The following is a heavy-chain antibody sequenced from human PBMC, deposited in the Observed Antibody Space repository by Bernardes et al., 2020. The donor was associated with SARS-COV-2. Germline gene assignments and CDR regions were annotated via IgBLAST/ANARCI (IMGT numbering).Heavy chain of an antibody. D-gene: IGHD5-12*01. J-gene: IGHJ4*02. Sequence: GSLRLSCAASGFTFSSYSMNWVRQAPGKGLEWVSSISSSSSYIYYADSVKGRFTISRDNAKNSLYLQMNSQRAEDTAVYYCARDPTSGWLQPDYWGQGTLVTVSS. CDR3: ARDPTSGWLQPDY. V-gene: IGHV3-21*01. CDR2: ISSSSSYI. CDR1: GFTFSSYS.